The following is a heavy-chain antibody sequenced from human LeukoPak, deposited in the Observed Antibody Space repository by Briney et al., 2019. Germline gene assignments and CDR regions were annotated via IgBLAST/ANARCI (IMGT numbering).Heavy chain of an antibody. D-gene: IGHD3-10*01. V-gene: IGHV1-24*01. CDR3: ATASPPSYGSGSYYLFDY. CDR2: FDPEDGET. CDR1: GYTLTELS. J-gene: IGHJ4*02. Sequence: ASVKASCKVSGYTLTELSMHWVRQAPGKGLEWMGGFDPEDGETIYAQKFQGRVTMTEDTSTDTAYMELSSLRSEDTAVYYCATASPPSYGSGSYYLFDYWGQGTLVTVSS.